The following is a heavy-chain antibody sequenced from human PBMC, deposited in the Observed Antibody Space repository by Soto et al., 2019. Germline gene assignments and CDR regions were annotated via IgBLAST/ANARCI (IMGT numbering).Heavy chain of an antibody. CDR3: ARHFSGTDIVVVPAAIWFDP. CDR1: GGSISSSSYY. CDR2: IYYSGST. D-gene: IGHD2-2*01. Sequence: SDTLSLTCTVSGGSISSSSYYWGWIRQPPGKGLEWIGSIYYSGSTYYNPSLKSRVTISVDTSKNQFSLKLSSVTAADTAVYYCARHFSGTDIVVVPAAIWFDPWGQGTLVTVSS. J-gene: IGHJ5*02. V-gene: IGHV4-39*01.